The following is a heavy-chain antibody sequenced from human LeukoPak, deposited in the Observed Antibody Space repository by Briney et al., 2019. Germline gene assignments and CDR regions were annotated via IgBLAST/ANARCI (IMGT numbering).Heavy chain of an antibody. V-gene: IGHV3-23*01. Sequence: PAGGSLRLSCAASGFTFSSYAMSWVRQAPGKGLEWVSAISGSGGSTYYADSVKGRFTISRDNSKNTLYLQMNSLRAEDTAVYYCARGGDGYKNRGAWYDYWGQGTLVTVSS. D-gene: IGHD5-24*01. J-gene: IGHJ4*02. CDR2: ISGSGGST. CDR1: GFTFSSYA. CDR3: ARGGDGYKNRGAWYDY.